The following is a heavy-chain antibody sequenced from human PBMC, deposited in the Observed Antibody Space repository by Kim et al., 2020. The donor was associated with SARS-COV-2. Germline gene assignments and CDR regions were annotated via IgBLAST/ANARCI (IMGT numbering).Heavy chain of an antibody. CDR3: AKEMATIRY. D-gene: IGHD5-12*01. V-gene: IGHV3-23*01. J-gene: IGHJ4*02. CDR2: GST. Sequence: GSTYYADSVKGRFTISRDNSKNTLYLQMNSLRAEDTAVYYCAKEMATIRYWGQGTLVTVSS.